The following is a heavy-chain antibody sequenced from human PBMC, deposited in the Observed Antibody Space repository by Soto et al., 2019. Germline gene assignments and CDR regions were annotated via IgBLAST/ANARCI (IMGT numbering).Heavy chain of an antibody. D-gene: IGHD1-1*01. CDR3: ARGRYGDY. V-gene: IGHV1-18*01. CDR1: GYGFTTYG. CDR2: ISAHNGNT. Sequence: QVHLVQSGAEGKKPGASVKVSCKGSGYGFTTYGITWVRQAPGQGLEWMAWISAHNGNTNYAQKLQGRVTVTRDTSTSTAYMELRGLRSDDTAVYYCARGRYGDYWGQGALVSVSS. J-gene: IGHJ4*02.